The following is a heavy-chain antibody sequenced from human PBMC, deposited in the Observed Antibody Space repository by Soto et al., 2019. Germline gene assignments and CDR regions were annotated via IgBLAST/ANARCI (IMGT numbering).Heavy chain of an antibody. CDR1: GYTFTIFK. CDR3: ARGENWLAS. J-gene: IGHJ5*01. CDR2: ISTDNGDT. V-gene: IGHV1-18*01. Sequence: QVQLVQSGAEVRKPGASVKVSCKASGYTFTIFKITWVRQAPGQGLEWMGWISTDNGDTNSAQSLQGRVTMTTDTSTTTAFMELRSLTSDDTTVYFCARGENWLASWGQGTLVTVSS. D-gene: IGHD1-26*01.